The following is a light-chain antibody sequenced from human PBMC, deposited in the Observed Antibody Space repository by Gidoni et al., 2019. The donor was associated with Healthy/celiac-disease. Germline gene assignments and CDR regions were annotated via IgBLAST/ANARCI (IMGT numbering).Light chain of an antibody. CDR1: QSSSSY. CDR2: AAS. J-gene: IGKJ1*01. V-gene: IGKV1-39*01. Sequence: DIQMTQSPSSLSASVGDRVTITCRASQSSSSYLNWHQQKPGKAPKLLIYAASSLQSWVPSRFSGSCSATDFTITISILQPEDFATYYCQHSYSTPRTFGQGTKVEIK. CDR3: QHSYSTPRT.